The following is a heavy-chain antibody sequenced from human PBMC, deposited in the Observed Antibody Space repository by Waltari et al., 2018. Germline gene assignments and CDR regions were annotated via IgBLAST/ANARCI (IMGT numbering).Heavy chain of an antibody. CDR3: ARENWNVGGAFDI. D-gene: IGHD1-1*01. CDR1: GRPISTGGYF. CDR2: IYYSGST. V-gene: IGHV4-31*03. Sequence: QVQLQESGPGLVKPSQTLSPTCTVSGRPISTGGYFRIWLRQHPGKGLEWIGYIYYSGSTYYNPSLKSRVTISVDTSKNQFSLKLSSVTAADTAVYYCARENWNVGGAFDIWGQGTMVTVSS. J-gene: IGHJ3*02.